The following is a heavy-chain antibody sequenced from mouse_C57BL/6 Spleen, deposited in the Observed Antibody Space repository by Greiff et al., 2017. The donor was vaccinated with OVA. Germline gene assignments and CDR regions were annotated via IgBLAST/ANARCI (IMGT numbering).Heavy chain of an antibody. V-gene: IGHV1-80*01. CDR3: ARGDYYRRRYDY. CDR1: GYAFSSYW. CDR2: IYPGDGDT. D-gene: IGHD1-1*01. Sequence: QVQLQQSGAELVKPGASVKISCKASGYAFSSYWMNWVKQRPGKGLEWIGQIYPGDGDTNYNGKFKGKATLTADKSSSTAYMQLSSLTSEDSAVYFCARGDYYRRRYDYWGQGTTLTVSS. J-gene: IGHJ2*01.